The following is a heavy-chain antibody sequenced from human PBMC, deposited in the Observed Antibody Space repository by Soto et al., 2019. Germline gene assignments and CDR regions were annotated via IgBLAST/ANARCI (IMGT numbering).Heavy chain of an antibody. J-gene: IGHJ6*02. CDR3: ARNRELVTMIVVTRYGMDV. CDR1: GYSCTSFL. D-gene: IGHD3-22*01. CDR2: IDPSDSYT. Sequence: PXESLSLSCQCSGYSCTSFLSRLVLQMPGKGLEWMGRIDPSDSYTNYSPSFQGHVTISADKSISTAYLQWSSLKASDTAMYYCARNRELVTMIVVTRYGMDVWGQGTTVTVSS. V-gene: IGHV5-10-1*01.